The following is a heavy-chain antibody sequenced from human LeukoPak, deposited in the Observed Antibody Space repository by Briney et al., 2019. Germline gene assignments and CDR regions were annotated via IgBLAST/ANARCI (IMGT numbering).Heavy chain of an antibody. CDR3: ARGIVTGVFVL. D-gene: IGHD3-16*02. V-gene: IGHV1-69*04. CDR2: IIPILGIA. Sequence: ASVKVSCKASGGTFSSYAISWVRQAPGQGLEWMGRIIPILGIANYAQKFQGRVTITADKSTSTAYMELSSLRSEDTAVYYCARGIVTGVFVLWGQGTLVTVSS. CDR1: GGTFSSYA. J-gene: IGHJ4*02.